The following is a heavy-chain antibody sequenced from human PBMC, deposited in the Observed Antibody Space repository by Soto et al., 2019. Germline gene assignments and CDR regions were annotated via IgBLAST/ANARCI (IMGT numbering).Heavy chain of an antibody. J-gene: IGHJ6*02. CDR1: GYTFTSYY. CDR3: ARGLGYCISTRDSWCGVDDDYYYYGMDV. V-gene: IGHV1-46*01. D-gene: IGHD2-2*01. CDR2: INPSGGST. Sequence: ASVKVSCKASGYTFTSYYMHWVRQAPGQGLEWMGIINPSGGSTSYAQKFQGRVTMTRDTSTSTVYMELSSLRSEDTAVYYCARGLGYCISTRDSWCGVDDDYYYYGMDVWG.